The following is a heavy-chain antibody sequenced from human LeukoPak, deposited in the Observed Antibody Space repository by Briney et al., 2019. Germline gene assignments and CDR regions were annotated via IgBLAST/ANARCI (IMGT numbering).Heavy chain of an antibody. V-gene: IGHV3-21*01. D-gene: IGHD2-15*01. CDR3: AREIGGYCSGGTCYSPYNYGMDV. CDR2: ISRSGNYT. CDR1: GFTFSSYY. J-gene: IGHJ6*02. Sequence: PGGSLRLSCAASGFTFSSYYMNWVRQAPGKGLEWVSSISRSGNYTYYADSVKGRFTISRDNSKNTLYLQMNSLRVEDTAVYYCAREIGGYCSGGTCYSPYNYGMDVWGQGTTVTVSS.